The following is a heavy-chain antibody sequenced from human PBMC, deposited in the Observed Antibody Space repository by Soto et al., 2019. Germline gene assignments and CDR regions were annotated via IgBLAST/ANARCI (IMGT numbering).Heavy chain of an antibody. Sequence: SETLSLTCTVSGGSISSSSYYWGWIRQPPGKGPEWIGSIYYSGSTYYNPSLKSRVTISVDTSKNQFSLKLSSVTAADTAVYYCASSHYYDSSGYYYYWGQGTLVTVSS. CDR1: GGSISSSSYY. CDR3: ASSHYYDSSGYYYY. D-gene: IGHD3-22*01. J-gene: IGHJ4*02. CDR2: IYYSGST. V-gene: IGHV4-39*01.